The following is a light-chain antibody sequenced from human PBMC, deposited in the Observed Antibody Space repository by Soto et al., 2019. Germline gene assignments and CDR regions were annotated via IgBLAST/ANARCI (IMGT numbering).Light chain of an antibody. CDR3: QQYYSTPWT. CDR2: WAS. CDR1: PSVLYSSNNKNY. Sequence: DIVVTQSPDSLAESLGERVTINCKSSPSVLYSSNNKNYLAWYQQKPGQPPKLLIYWASTRESGVPDRFSGSGSGTDFTLTISSLQAEDVAVYYCQQYYSTPWTFGQGTKVDIK. V-gene: IGKV4-1*01. J-gene: IGKJ1*01.